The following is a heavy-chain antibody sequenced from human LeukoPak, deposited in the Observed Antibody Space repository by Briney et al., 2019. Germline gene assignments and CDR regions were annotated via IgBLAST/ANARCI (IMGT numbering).Heavy chain of an antibody. CDR2: IFYSGST. V-gene: IGHV4-39*02. D-gene: IGHD1-1*01. J-gene: IGHJ4*02. CDR3: ARDRGTWNDDGFDY. Sequence: SETLSLTCTVSGGSISSSSYYWAWIRQPPGKELKWIGSIFYSGSTYYNPSLRGRVTISVDTSQNQFSLRLSSVTAADTAIYYFARDRGTWNDDGFDYWGQGTLVTVSS. CDR1: GGSISSSSYY.